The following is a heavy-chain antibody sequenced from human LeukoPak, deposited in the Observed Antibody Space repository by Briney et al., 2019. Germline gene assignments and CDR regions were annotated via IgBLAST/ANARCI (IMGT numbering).Heavy chain of an antibody. CDR2: IYYSGST. CDR3: ARETPARGYYDTSGYPTD. D-gene: IGHD3-22*01. Sequence: PSETLSLTCTVSGGSISSSSYYWGWIRQPPGKGLEWIGSIYYSGSTNYNPSLKSRVTISVDASRSQFSLKLRSVTAADTAVYYCARETPARGYYDTSGYPTDWGQGTLVTVSS. J-gene: IGHJ4*02. CDR1: GGSISSSSYY. V-gene: IGHV4-39*07.